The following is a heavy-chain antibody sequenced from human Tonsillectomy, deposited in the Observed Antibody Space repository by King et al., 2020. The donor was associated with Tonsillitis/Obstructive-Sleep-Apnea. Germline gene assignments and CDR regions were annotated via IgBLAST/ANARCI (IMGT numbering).Heavy chain of an antibody. CDR3: ARSPYSSSWYHLDY. CDR2: IKQDGSEK. D-gene: IGHD6-13*01. Sequence: EVQLVESGGGLVQPGGSLRLSCAASGFTFSSYWMSWVRQAPGKGLEWVANIKQDGSEKHHVDSVKGRCTISRDNAKNSLYLQMNSLRADDTAVYYCARSPYSSSWYHLDYWGQGALVTVSS. CDR1: GFTFSSYW. V-gene: IGHV3-7*01. J-gene: IGHJ4*02.